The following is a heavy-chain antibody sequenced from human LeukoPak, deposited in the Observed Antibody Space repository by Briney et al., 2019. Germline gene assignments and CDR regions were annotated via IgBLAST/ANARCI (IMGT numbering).Heavy chain of an antibody. CDR1: GYTFTGYY. V-gene: IGHV1-2*02. D-gene: IGHD2-15*01. CDR2: INPNSGGT. J-gene: IGHJ4*02. Sequence: ASVKVSCKASGYTFTGYYLHWVRQAPGQGLEWMGWINPNSGGTNYAQKFQGRVTMTRDTSISTAYMELSRLRSDDTAVYYCARDFTYCSGGSCFDYWGQGTLVTVSS. CDR3: ARDFTYCSGGSCFDY.